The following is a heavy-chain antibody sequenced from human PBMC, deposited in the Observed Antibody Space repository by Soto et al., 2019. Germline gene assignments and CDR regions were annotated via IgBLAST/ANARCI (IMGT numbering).Heavy chain of an antibody. CDR2: IYSGGST. Sequence: EVQLVESGGGLVQPGGSLRLSCAASGFTVSSNYMSWVRQAPGKGLEWVSAIYSGGSTYYADSVKGRFTISRDNSKNTLYLQMNSLRAEDTAVYYCARVYSSGWPYFDYWGQGTLVTVSS. J-gene: IGHJ4*02. D-gene: IGHD6-19*01. CDR3: ARVYSSGWPYFDY. CDR1: GFTVSSNY. V-gene: IGHV3-66*01.